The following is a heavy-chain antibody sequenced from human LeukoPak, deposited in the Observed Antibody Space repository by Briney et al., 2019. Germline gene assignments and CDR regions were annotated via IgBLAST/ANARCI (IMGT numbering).Heavy chain of an antibody. J-gene: IGHJ6*02. CDR2: IYYSGRP. CDR1: GGSISSSSYY. V-gene: IGHV4-39*01. D-gene: IGHD5-24*01. Sequence: SETLSLTCTVSGGSISSSSYYWGWLRQPPGRGLEWFGSIYYSGRPDYNPSLESRVTISVDTSKNQFSLKLSSVTAADTAVYYCARVEGEMASKPGAYYYYGMDVWGQGTTVTVSS. CDR3: ARVEGEMASKPGAYYYYGMDV.